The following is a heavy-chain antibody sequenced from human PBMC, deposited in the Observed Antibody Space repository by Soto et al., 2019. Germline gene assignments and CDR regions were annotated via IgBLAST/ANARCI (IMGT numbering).Heavy chain of an antibody. V-gene: IGHV1-18*01. Sequence: ASVKVSCKASGYTFTSYGISWVRQAPGQGLEWMGWISAYNGNTNYAQKLQGRVTMTTDTSTSTAYMELRSLRSDDTAVYYCARVFSSGWTANWGYGWFDPWGQGTLVTVSS. CDR3: ARVFSSGWTANWGYGWFDP. CDR2: ISAYNGNT. J-gene: IGHJ5*02. CDR1: GYTFTSYG. D-gene: IGHD6-19*01.